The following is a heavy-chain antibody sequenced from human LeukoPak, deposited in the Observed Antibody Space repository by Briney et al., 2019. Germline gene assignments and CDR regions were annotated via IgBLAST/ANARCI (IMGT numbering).Heavy chain of an antibody. CDR2: ISPGGDVV. J-gene: IGHJ4*01. Sequence: PGGSLRVSCAASGFPFSTHCLHWVRQAPGKGLEWMSSISPGGDVVCYGDSVKGRFTMSRDNAKNSLHLQMDSLTADDTAVYYRVRHKCDTSKYAYFDSWGHRALWTASS. CDR3: VRHKCDTSKYAYFDS. D-gene: IGHD5-18*01. V-gene: IGHV3-21*01. CDR1: GFPFSTHC.